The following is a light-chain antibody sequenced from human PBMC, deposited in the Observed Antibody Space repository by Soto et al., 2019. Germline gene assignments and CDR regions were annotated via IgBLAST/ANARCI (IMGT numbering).Light chain of an antibody. J-gene: IGKJ1*01. CDR2: GAS. Sequence: EIVLTQSPGTLSLSPGERATLCCRASQGVSNNYLAWYQQKPGQAPRLLIYGASNRATGIPDRFSGSGSGTDFTLTISRLEPEDFAVYYCQQYGSSGTFGQGTKVDI. CDR1: QGVSNNY. CDR3: QQYGSSGT. V-gene: IGKV3-20*01.